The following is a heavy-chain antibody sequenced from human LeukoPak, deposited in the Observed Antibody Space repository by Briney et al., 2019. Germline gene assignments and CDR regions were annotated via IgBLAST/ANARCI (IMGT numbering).Heavy chain of an antibody. CDR1: GGSISSYY. CDR3: AREGAARPFDY. J-gene: IGHJ4*02. D-gene: IGHD6-6*01. CDR2: IYTSGST. Sequence: SETLSLTCTFAGGSISSYYWSWIRQPAGKGLEWIGRIYTSGSTNYNPSLKSRVTMSVDTSKNQFSLKLSSVTAADTAVYYCAREGAARPFDYWGQGTLVTVSS. V-gene: IGHV4-4*07.